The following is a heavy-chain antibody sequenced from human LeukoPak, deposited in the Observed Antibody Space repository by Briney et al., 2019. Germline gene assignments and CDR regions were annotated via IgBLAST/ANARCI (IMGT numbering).Heavy chain of an antibody. CDR3: ARDQSGGSSWFAPPNYYYYGMDV. V-gene: IGHV3-48*02. D-gene: IGHD6-13*01. CDR1: GFTFSSYS. Sequence: GGSLRLSCAASGFTFSSYSMNWVRQAPGKGLEWVSYISSSSSTIYYADSVKGRFTISRDNAKNSLYLQMNSLRDEDTAVYYCARDQSGGSSWFAPPNYYYYGMDVWGQGTTVTVSS. J-gene: IGHJ6*02. CDR2: ISSSSSTI.